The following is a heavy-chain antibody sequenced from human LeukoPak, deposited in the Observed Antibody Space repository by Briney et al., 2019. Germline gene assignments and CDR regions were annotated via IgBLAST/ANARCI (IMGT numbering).Heavy chain of an antibody. CDR2: INPDGTSP. V-gene: IGHV3-74*01. D-gene: IGHD2-8*01. Sequence: GGSLRLSCAASGFTFRNYWMHWARQVPGKGLVWVSRINPDGTSPHYADSGKGRFTISRDNARNILYLQMNSLRVEDTAIYYCVRGTNDWTGIDYWGQGILVTVSS. CDR1: GFTFRNYW. J-gene: IGHJ4*02. CDR3: VRGTNDWTGIDY.